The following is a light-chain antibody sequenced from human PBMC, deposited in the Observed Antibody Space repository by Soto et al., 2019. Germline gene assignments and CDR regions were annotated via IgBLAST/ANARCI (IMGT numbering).Light chain of an antibody. Sequence: QSALTQPASVSGSPGQSITISCTGTSSNVGGYNYVSWYQQHPGKAPKLLIYDVSNRPSGVSSRFSASKSGNTASLTISGLQAEDEADYYCSSYTTSSTVVFGGGTKLTV. CDR3: SSYTTSSTVV. J-gene: IGLJ2*01. CDR1: SSNVGGYNY. CDR2: DVS. V-gene: IGLV2-14*03.